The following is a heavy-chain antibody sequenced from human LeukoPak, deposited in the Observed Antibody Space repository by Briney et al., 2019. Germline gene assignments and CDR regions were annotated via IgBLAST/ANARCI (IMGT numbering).Heavy chain of an antibody. J-gene: IGHJ6*03. CDR2: IRYDGSNR. CDR3: ASGQKGGQRLDMDV. V-gene: IGHV3-30*02. CDR1: GFTFSSYG. D-gene: IGHD1-1*01. Sequence: GGSLRLSCAASGFTFSSYGMHWVRQAPGKGLEWVAFIRYDGSNRYYADSVKGRFTISRDNSKNTLYLQMNSLRSEDTAVYYCASGQKGGQRLDMDVWGKGTTVTVSS.